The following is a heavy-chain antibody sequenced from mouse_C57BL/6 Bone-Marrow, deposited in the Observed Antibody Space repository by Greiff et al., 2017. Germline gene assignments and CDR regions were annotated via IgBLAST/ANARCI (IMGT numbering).Heavy chain of an antibody. Sequence: EVQVVESGGGLVKPGGSLKLSCAASGFTFSDYGMHWVRQAPEKGLEWVAYISSGSSTIYYADTVKGRFTISRDNAKNTLFLQMTSLRSEDTAMYYCARVYDGYPAWFAYWGQGTLVTVSA. D-gene: IGHD2-3*01. CDR3: ARVYDGYPAWFAY. CDR2: ISSGSSTI. V-gene: IGHV5-17*01. CDR1: GFTFSDYG. J-gene: IGHJ3*01.